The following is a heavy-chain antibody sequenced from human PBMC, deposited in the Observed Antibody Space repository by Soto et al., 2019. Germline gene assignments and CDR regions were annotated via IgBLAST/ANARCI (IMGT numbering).Heavy chain of an antibody. V-gene: IGHV1-18*01. CDR2: ISAYNGNT. CDR1: GYTFTSYG. Sequence: ASVKVSCKASGYTFTSYGISWVRQAPGQGLEWMGWISAYNGNTNYAQKLQGRVTMTTDTSTSTAYMELRSLRSDDKAVYYCARGRTGHNYYYYYMDVWGKGTTVTVSS. J-gene: IGHJ6*03. CDR3: ARGRTGHNYYYYYMDV.